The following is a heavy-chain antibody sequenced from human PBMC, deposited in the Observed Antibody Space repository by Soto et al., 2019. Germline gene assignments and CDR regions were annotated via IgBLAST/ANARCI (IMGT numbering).Heavy chain of an antibody. CDR1: GYTFTNYG. J-gene: IGHJ6*02. Sequence: GASVKVSCKASGYTFTNYGLSWVRQAPGQGLEWMGFISVSNGNTNYARKFYGRLTVTTDTSTSTAYMELRSLRSDDTAVYYCARVKVPYCSGGSCPPLSHYGMDVRCPGTSLTVS. D-gene: IGHD2-15*01. CDR3: ARVKVPYCSGGSCPPLSHYGMDV. CDR2: ISVSNGNT. V-gene: IGHV1-18*01.